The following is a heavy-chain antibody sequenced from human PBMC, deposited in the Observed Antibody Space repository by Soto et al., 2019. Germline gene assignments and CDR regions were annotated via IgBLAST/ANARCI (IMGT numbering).Heavy chain of an antibody. J-gene: IGHJ4*02. CDR2: VFYSGSD. CDR3: ARGRGYGYGIDY. CDR1: GGSVSSGNHY. D-gene: IGHD5-18*01. V-gene: IGHV4-61*01. Sequence: QVQLQESGPGLVKPSETLSLTCTVSGGSVSSGNHYWSWIRQPPGKELEFIAYVFYSGSDNYNPSRKSRXXTXIXXSKNQFSLNLRSVTAADTAVYYCARGRGYGYGIDYWGQGTLVTVSS.